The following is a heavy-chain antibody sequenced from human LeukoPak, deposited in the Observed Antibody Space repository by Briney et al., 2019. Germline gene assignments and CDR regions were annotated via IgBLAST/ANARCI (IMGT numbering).Heavy chain of an antibody. J-gene: IGHJ4*02. CDR1: GYTFTGYY. Sequence: ASVKVSCKASGYTFTGYYMHWVRQAPGQGLEWMGWINPNSGGTNYAQKFQGRVTMTRDTSISTAYMELSRLRSDDTAVYYCARPRYFDWLFYFDYWGQGTLVTVSS. D-gene: IGHD3-9*01. CDR2: INPNSGGT. CDR3: ARPRYFDWLFYFDY. V-gene: IGHV1-2*02.